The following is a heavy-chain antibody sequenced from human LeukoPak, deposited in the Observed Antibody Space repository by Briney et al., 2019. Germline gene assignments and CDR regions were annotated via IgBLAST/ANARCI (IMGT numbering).Heavy chain of an antibody. V-gene: IGHV3-48*04. D-gene: IGHD3-9*01. J-gene: IGHJ4*02. CDR3: ATDILTGYYGGY. Sequence: QTGGSLRLSCAASGFTFSSYWMSWVRQAPGKGLEWVSYISSSGSTIYYADSVKGRFTIPRDNAKNSLYLQMNSLRAEDTAVYYCATDILTGYYGGYWGQGTLVTVSS. CDR1: GFTFSSYW. CDR2: ISSSGSTI.